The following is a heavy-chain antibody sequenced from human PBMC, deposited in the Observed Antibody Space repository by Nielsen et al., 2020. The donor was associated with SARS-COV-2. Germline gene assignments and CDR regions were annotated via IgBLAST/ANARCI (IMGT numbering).Heavy chain of an antibody. CDR2: IYPGDSDT. D-gene: IGHD2-2*01. V-gene: IGHV5-51*01. CDR3: ARLRTRPYIVVVPWRSGWFDP. Sequence: GESLKISCKGSGYSFTSYWIGWVRQMPGKGLEWMGIIYPGDSDTRYSPSFQGQVTISADKSISTAYLQWSSLKASDTAMYYCARLRTRPYIVVVPWRSGWFDPWGQGTLVTVSS. CDR1: GYSFTSYW. J-gene: IGHJ5*02.